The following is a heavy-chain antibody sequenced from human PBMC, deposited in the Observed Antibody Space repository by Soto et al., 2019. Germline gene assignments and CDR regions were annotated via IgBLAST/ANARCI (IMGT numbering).Heavy chain of an antibody. CDR2: IYYSGST. CDR1: GGSISSGGYY. J-gene: IGHJ4*02. CDR3: ARDRGILTGYSYYFDY. V-gene: IGHV4-31*03. Sequence: TLSLTCTVSGGSISSGGYYWSWIRQHPGKGLEWIGYIYYSGSTYYNPSLKSRVTISVDTSKNQSSLKLSSVTAADTAVYYCARDRGILTGYSYYFDYWGQGTLVTVSS. D-gene: IGHD3-9*01.